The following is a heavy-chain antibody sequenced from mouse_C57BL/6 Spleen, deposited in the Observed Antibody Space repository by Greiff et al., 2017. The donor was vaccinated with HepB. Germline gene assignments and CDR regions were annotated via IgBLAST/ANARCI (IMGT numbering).Heavy chain of an antibody. V-gene: IGHV1-22*01. CDR3: ASGNYYFGRSAMDY. CDR2: INPNNGGT. CDR1: GYTFTDYN. J-gene: IGHJ4*01. Sequence: VQLQQSGPELVKPGASVKMSCKASGYTFTDYNMHWVKQSHGKSLEWIGYINPNNGGTSYNQKFKGKATLTVNKSSSTAYMELRSLTSEDSAVYYCASGNYYFGRSAMDYWGQGTSVTVSP. D-gene: IGHD1-1*02.